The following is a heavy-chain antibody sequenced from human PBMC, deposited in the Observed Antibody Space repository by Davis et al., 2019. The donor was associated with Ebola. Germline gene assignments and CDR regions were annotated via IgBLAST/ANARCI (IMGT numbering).Heavy chain of an antibody. CDR1: GGSISSYY. Sequence: PSETLSLTCTVSGGSISSYYWSWIRQPPGKGLEWIGYIYYSGSTNYNPSLKSRVTISVDTSKNQFSLKLSSVTAADTAVYYCATGDGDYYYGMDVWGQGTTVTVSS. D-gene: IGHD5-24*01. J-gene: IGHJ6*02. V-gene: IGHV4-59*01. CDR3: ATGDGDYYYGMDV. CDR2: IYYSGST.